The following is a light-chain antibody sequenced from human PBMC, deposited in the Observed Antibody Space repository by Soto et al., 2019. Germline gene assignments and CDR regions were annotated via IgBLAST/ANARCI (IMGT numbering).Light chain of an antibody. Sequence: QTVVTQEPSFSVSPGRTVTLTCGLSSGSVSTSYYPSWYQQTPGQAPRTLIYSTNTRSSGVPDRFSGSILGNKAAITITGAQADDEADYYCALYMGSGIWVFGGGTKLTVL. J-gene: IGLJ3*02. CDR1: SGSVSTSYY. V-gene: IGLV8-61*01. CDR2: STN. CDR3: ALYMGSGIWV.